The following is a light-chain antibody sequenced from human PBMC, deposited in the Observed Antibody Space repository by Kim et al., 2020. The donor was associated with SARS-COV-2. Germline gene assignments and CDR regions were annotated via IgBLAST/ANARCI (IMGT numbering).Light chain of an antibody. CDR2: DAS. Sequence: EIVLTQSPATLSLSPGERATLSCRASQSVGTSLVWYQQKVGQAPRLLIYDASNRATDIPAKFSGSGSGTDFTLTISSLESEDFADYYCQQRSDWPLTFGGGTKVDIK. V-gene: IGKV3-11*01. J-gene: IGKJ4*01. CDR3: QQRSDWPLT. CDR1: QSVGTS.